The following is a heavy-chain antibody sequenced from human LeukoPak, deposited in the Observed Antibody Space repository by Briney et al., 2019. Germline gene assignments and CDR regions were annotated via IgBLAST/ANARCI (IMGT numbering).Heavy chain of an antibody. J-gene: IGHJ5*02. CDR1: GYTSTGYY. D-gene: IGHD2-15*01. CDR3: AREGSGYCSGGSCYDGANWFDP. V-gene: IGHV1-2*02. CDR2: INPNSGGT. Sequence: GASVKVSCKASGYTSTGYYMHWVRQAPGQGLEWMGWINPNSGGTNYAQKFQGRVTMTRDTSISTAYMELSRLRSDDTAVYYCAREGSGYCSGGSCYDGANWFDPWGQGTLVTVSS.